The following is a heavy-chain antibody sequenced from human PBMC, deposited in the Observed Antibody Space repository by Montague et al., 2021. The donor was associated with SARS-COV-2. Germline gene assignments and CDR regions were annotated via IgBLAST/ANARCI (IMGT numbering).Heavy chain of an antibody. CDR2: IIHSGST. D-gene: IGHD5-18*01. V-gene: IGHV4-38-2*02. J-gene: IGHJ6*02. CDR1: GFSIGNGDY. CDR3: VSDTAGGLGYGYGY. Sequence: SETLSLTCTVSGFSIGNGDYWGSIRQHPGKGLVWIGSIIHSGSTYNNTSPQSRLTMTIDTSTNQFSLRLTSVTAADTAVFFCVSDTAGGLGYGYGYWGQGTTVTVSS.